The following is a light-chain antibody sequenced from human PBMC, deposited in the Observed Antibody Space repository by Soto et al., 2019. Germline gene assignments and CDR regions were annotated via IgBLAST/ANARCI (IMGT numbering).Light chain of an antibody. V-gene: IGKV1-9*01. Sequence: DIKLTQSPSFLSASVGDRVTITCRASQGISSYLAWYQQRPGKAPKLLIYAASTLQSGVPSRFSGSGSGTDFTLTISSLQPEDFATYCCQQLNTYPFTFGPGTKVDIK. CDR2: AAS. CDR3: QQLNTYPFT. CDR1: QGISSY. J-gene: IGKJ3*01.